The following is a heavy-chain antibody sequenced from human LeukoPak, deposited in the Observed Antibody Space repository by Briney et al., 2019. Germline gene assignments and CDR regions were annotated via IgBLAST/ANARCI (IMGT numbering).Heavy chain of an antibody. CDR3: ARDSITTGGTVYNWFDP. CDR1: GFTFSDYA. D-gene: IGHD1-14*01. J-gene: IGHJ5*02. V-gene: IGHV3-30-3*01. CDR2: ISHDGSIK. Sequence: GRSLRLSCATSGFTFSDYAMHWVRQAPGKGLEWVAVISHDGSIKFSADSVKGRFTISRDNSKNTLCLQMNSLRDEDTALYYCARDSITTGGTVYNWFDPWGQGTLVTVSS.